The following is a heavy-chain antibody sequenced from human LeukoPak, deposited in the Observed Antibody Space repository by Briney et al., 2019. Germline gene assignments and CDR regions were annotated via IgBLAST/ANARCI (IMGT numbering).Heavy chain of an antibody. CDR3: ARGPTMKMDV. V-gene: IGHV3-23*01. D-gene: IGHD3-22*01. Sequence: PGGSLRLSCVTSGFMFSSYGMSWVRQAPGKGLEWISSISGSGGITYYADSVRGRFTLSRDNSKNTLDLQMNSLRAEDTAVYYCARGPTMKMDVWGKGTTVTVSS. CDR2: ISGSGGIT. J-gene: IGHJ6*04. CDR1: GFMFSSYG.